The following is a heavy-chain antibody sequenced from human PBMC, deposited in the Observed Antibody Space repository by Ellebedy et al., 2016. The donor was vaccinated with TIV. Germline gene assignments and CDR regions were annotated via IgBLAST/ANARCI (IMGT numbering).Heavy chain of an antibody. CDR2: ISAYNGNT. Sequence: AASVKVSCKASGYTFTSYGISWVRQAPGQGLEWMGWISAYNGNTNYAQKLQGRVTMTTDTSTSTAYMELRSLRSDDTAVYYCARRGLGDWCSGGSCSQEYYFDYWGQGTLVTVSS. CDR3: ARRGLGDWCSGGSCSQEYYFDY. CDR1: GYTFTSYG. J-gene: IGHJ4*02. D-gene: IGHD2-15*01. V-gene: IGHV1-18*04.